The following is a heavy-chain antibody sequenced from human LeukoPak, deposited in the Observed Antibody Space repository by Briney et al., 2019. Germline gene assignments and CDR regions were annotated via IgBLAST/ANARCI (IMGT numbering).Heavy chain of an antibody. J-gene: IGHJ6*03. CDR1: GGSISSYY. CDR2: IYTSGST. D-gene: IGHD2-2*01. V-gene: IGHV4-4*07. CDR3: ARVRGYCSSTSCYHYYMDV. Sequence: SETLSLTCTVSGGSISSYYWSWIRQPAGKGLEWIGRIYTSGSTNYNPSLKSRVTMSVDTSKNQFSLKLSSVTAADTAVYYCARVRGYCSSTSCYHYYMDVWGKGTTVTVSS.